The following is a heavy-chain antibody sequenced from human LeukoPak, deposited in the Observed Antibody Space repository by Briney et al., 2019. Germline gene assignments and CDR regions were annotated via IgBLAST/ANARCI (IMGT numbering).Heavy chain of an antibody. CDR3: ARHDQGYCSGGICYPFDY. V-gene: IGHV4-59*08. D-gene: IGHD2-15*01. J-gene: IGHJ4*02. CDR2: IYYSGNT. CDR1: GGSISTYY. Sequence: PSETLSLTCIVSGGSISTYYWSWIRQPPGKGLEWIGYIYYSGNTNYNPSLKSRVTISVDTSKNQSSLNLTSVTAADTAVYYCARHDQGYCSGGICYPFDYWGQGTLVTVSS.